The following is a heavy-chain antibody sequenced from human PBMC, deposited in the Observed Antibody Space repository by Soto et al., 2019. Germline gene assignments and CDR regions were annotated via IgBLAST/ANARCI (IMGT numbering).Heavy chain of an antibody. CDR1: SGSISSSNL. Sequence: SETLSLTCAVSSGSISSSNLWSWVRQPPGKGLEWIGEIYHSGSTNYNPSLKSRVTISVDKSKNQFSLKLSSVTAADTAVYYCAREEAVAGQKKYYFDYWGQGTLVTVSS. D-gene: IGHD6-19*01. J-gene: IGHJ4*02. CDR2: IYHSGST. CDR3: AREEAVAGQKKYYFDY. V-gene: IGHV4-4*02.